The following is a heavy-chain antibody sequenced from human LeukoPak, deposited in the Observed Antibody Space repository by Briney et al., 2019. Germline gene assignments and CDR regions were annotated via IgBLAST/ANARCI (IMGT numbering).Heavy chain of an antibody. CDR1: GGSFSGYY. CDR3: ARGRSSGWYPFAY. D-gene: IGHD6-19*01. V-gene: IGHV4-34*01. J-gene: IGHJ4*02. Sequence: SETLSLTCAVYGGSFSGYYWSWIRQPPGKGLEWIGEINHSGSTNYNPSLKSRVTISVDTSKNQFSLKLSSVTAADTAVYYCARGRSSGWYPFAYWGQGTLVTVSS. CDR2: INHSGST.